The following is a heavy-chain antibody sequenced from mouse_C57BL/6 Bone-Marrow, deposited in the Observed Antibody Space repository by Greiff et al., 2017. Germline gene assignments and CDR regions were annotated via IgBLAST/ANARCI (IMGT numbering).Heavy chain of an antibody. CDR1: GYTFTSYG. V-gene: IGHV1-81*01. D-gene: IGHD3-2*02. CDR3: ARPDSSGQAWFAY. J-gene: IGHJ3*01. CDR2: IYPRSGNT. Sequence: QVQLQQSGAELARPGASVKLSCKASGYTFTSYGISWVKQRTGQGLEWIGEIYPRSGNTYYNEKFKGKATLTADKSSSTAYMELRSLTSEDSAVYFCARPDSSGQAWFAYWGQGTLVTVSA.